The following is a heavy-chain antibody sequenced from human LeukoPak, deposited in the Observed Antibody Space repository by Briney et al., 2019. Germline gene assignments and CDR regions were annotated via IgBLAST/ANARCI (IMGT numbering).Heavy chain of an antibody. CDR3: ARDPSGLVPLLYFDY. D-gene: IGHD3-10*01. V-gene: IGHV3-11*01. Sequence: GGSLRLSCAASGFTFSDYYMSWIRQASGKGLEWVSYISSSGSTVYYADSVKGRFTISRDNAKNSLYLQMNSLRAEDTAVYYCARDPSGLVPLLYFDYWGQGTLVTVSS. CDR2: ISSSGSTV. J-gene: IGHJ4*02. CDR1: GFTFSDYY.